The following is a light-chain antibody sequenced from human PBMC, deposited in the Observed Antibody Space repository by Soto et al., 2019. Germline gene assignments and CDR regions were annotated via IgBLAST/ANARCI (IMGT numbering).Light chain of an antibody. V-gene: IGLV2-23*02. CDR1: SSDVGSYNL. Sequence: QCVLTQPASVSGSPGQSITISCTGSSSDVGSYNLVSWYQQHPGKAPKLMIYEVTKRPSGVSNRFSGSKSGNTASLSISGLQAEDEAXYYCCSYGGRTTFYVFGTGXKVTVL. J-gene: IGLJ1*01. CDR2: EVT. CDR3: CSYGGRTTFYV.